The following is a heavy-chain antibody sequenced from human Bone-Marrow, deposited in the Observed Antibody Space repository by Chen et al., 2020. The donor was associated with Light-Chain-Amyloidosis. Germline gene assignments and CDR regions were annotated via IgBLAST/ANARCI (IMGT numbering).Heavy chain of an antibody. Sequence: QVQLQESGPGLVKPSETLSLTCSVSGGSMRNYYWNWIRQPAGKGLEWIGRMYPSGTTDYNPSLTSRITMSVDTSKNEFSLKLSSVIAADTATYYCAREGDDFSSGGLTFDYWGQGALVIVSS. J-gene: IGHJ4*02. D-gene: IGHD4-4*01. CDR1: GGSMRNYY. CDR3: AREGDDFSSGGLTFDY. V-gene: IGHV4-4*07. CDR2: MYPSGTT.